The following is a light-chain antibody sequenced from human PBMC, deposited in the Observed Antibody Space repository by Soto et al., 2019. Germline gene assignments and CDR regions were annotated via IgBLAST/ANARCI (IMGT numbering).Light chain of an antibody. CDR1: QSLLHRNGYNY. J-gene: IGKJ4*01. V-gene: IGKV2-28*01. CDR2: LGS. Sequence: DIVLTQSPLSLPVPPGETASISCRSSQSLLHRNGYNYLDWYLQKTGQSPQLLIYLGSNRAAGVPDRFRGSGSGTDFILKISRVADEDGGIYYCMQALPPTRSFGGGNKVELK. CDR3: MQALPPTRS.